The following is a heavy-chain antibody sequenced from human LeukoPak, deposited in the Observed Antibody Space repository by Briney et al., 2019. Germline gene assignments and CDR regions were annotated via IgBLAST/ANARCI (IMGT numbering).Heavy chain of an antibody. V-gene: IGHV3-23*01. CDR3: ARGGVYSSGWYAFFDY. Sequence: PGGSLRLSCAASGFTFSSYAMSWVRQAPGKGLEWVSAISGSGGSTYYADSVKGRFTISRDNSKNTLNLQMNSLRADDTAVYYCARGGVYSSGWYAFFDYWGQGTLVTVSS. CDR2: ISGSGGST. J-gene: IGHJ4*02. D-gene: IGHD6-19*01. CDR1: GFTFSSYA.